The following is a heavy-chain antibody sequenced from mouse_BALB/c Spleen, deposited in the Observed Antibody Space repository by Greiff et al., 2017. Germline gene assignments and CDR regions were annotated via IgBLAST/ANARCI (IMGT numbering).Heavy chain of an antibody. J-gene: IGHJ3*01. CDR1: GFNIKDTY. D-gene: IGHD1-1*01. V-gene: IGHV14-3*02. Sequence: EVKLVESGAELVKPGASVKLSCTASGFNIKDTYMHWVKQRPEQGLEWIGRIDPANGNTKYDPKFQGKATITADTSSNTAYLQLSSLTSEDTAVYYCAGHYYGSSPFAYWGQGTLVTVSA. CDR2: IDPANGNT. CDR3: AGHYYGSSPFAY.